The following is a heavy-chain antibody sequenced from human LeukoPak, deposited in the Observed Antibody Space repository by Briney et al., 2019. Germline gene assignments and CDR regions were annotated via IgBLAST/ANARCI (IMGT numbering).Heavy chain of an antibody. CDR3: ARVFRGAVTSNWFDP. CDR2: ISDSGST. D-gene: IGHD4-17*01. CDR1: GGSITGYY. V-gene: IGHV4-59*01. Sequence: PSETLSLTCTVSGGSITGYYWTWIRQPPGKGLQWIGYISDSGSTNYNPSLKSRVTMSVDSSNTEFSLRLNSVTAADTAVYYCARVFRGAVTSNWFDPWGQGTLVTVSS. J-gene: IGHJ5*02.